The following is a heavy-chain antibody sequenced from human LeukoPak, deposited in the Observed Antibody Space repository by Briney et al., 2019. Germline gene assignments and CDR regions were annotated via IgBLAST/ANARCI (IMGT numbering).Heavy chain of an antibody. CDR1: GFTFDDYA. D-gene: IGHD5-24*01. CDR3: ARLRGGDGYNTYYFDY. CDR2: IDWDGGST. J-gene: IGHJ4*02. V-gene: IGHV3-20*04. Sequence: GGSLRLSCAASGFTFDDYAMSWVRQAPGKGLEWVSGIDWDGGSTGYVDSVKGRFTISRDNAKNSLYLQMNSLRAEDTAFYYCARLRGGDGYNTYYFDYWGQGTLVTVSS.